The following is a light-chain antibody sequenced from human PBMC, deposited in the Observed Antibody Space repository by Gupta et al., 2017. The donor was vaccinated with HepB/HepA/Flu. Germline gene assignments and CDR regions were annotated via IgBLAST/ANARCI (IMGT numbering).Light chain of an antibody. CDR3: GTWDGSMSAGV. Sequence: QSLFTPPPSVSAAPRHNVTISCSGSSSNSGSNYVSWYQQLPGTAPKLLIYDVNKRPSGIPDRFSGSKSGTSATLAITGLQTGDEADYYCGTWDGSMSAGVFGGGTKLTVL. CDR1: SSNSGSNY. V-gene: IGLV1-51*01. J-gene: IGLJ3*02. CDR2: DVN.